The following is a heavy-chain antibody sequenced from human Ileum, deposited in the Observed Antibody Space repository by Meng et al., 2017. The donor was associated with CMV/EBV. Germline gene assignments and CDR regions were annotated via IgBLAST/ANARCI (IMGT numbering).Heavy chain of an antibody. D-gene: IGHD1-26*01. CDR1: GGDINKYY. J-gene: IGHJ4*02. V-gene: IGHV4-4*07. Sequence: QVQLQESGPGLVKPSDTLSLTCTVSGGDINKYYWSWIRQSAGKGLECIGRFYSSDTYNYHPSLNSRVTMSLDTSKNQFSLNLRSVTAADTAIYYCARGPGASTREGFDYWGLGTLVTVSS. CDR2: FYSSDTY. CDR3: ARGPGASTREGFDY.